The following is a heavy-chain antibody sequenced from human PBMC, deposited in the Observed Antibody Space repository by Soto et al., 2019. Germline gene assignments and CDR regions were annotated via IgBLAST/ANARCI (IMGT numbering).Heavy chain of an antibody. CDR2: INAGNGNT. Sequence: ASVKVSCKASGYTFTSYAMHWVRQAPGQRLEWMGWINAGNGNTKYSQKFQGRVTITRDTSASTAYMELSSLRSEDTAVYYCARVSGGWFSPIAYWGQGTLVTVSS. D-gene: IGHD6-19*01. CDR3: ARVSGGWFSPIAY. CDR1: GYTFTSYA. J-gene: IGHJ4*02. V-gene: IGHV1-3*01.